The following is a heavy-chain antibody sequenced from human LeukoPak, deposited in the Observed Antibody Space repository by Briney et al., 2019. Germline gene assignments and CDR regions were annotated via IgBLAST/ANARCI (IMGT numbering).Heavy chain of an antibody. D-gene: IGHD1-1*01. CDR2: IYISGST. CDR3: ARDRGTWNDDGFDY. CDR1: GGSISSSSYY. V-gene: IGHV4-61*02. J-gene: IGHJ4*02. Sequence: PSETLSLTCTVSGGSISSSSYYWGWIRQPAGKGLEWIGRIYISGSTNYNPSLKSRVTMSVDTSKSQFSLKLSSVTAADTAVYYCARDRGTWNDDGFDYWGQGTLVTVSS.